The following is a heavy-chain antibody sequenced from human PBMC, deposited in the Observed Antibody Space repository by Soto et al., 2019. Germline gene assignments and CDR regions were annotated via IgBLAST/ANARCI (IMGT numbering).Heavy chain of an antibody. J-gene: IGHJ6*01. D-gene: IGHD3-16*01. V-gene: IGHV3-30*19. CDR3: ARWGRTGSLDV. CDR2: TSYDGSDK. CDR1: GFTFRSYV. Sequence: QVQLVESGGGVVQPGTSLRVSCVGSGFTFRSYVIHWVRQAPGKGLEWVALTSYDGSDKYYAASVRGRFTISRDNSRNTVEIQTSGTRLENTALYYCARWGRTGSLDVW.